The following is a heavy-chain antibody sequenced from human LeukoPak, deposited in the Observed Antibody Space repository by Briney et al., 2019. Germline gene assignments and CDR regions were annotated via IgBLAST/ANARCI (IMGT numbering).Heavy chain of an antibody. Sequence: SETLSLTCTVSGGSISSGGYYWSWIRQHPGKGLEWIGYIYYSGSTYYNPSLKSRVTISVDTSKNQFSLKLSSVTAADTAVYCCARAYQLPYYFDYWGQGTLVTVSS. CDR1: GGSISSGGYY. J-gene: IGHJ4*02. V-gene: IGHV4-31*03. CDR2: IYYSGST. CDR3: ARAYQLPYYFDY. D-gene: IGHD2-2*01.